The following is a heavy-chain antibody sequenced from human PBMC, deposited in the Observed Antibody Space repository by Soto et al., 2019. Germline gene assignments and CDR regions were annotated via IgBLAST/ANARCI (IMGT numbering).Heavy chain of an antibody. J-gene: IGHJ4*02. D-gene: IGHD1-7*01. V-gene: IGHV4-4*02. CDR1: GVSFTSNNW. Sequence: PSETLSLTCAVSGVSFTSNNWWTWVRQPPGQGLEWIGEIYRTGNTNYNPSLKSRVTISLYKPENQFSLKVTSLTAADTAVYYCASRDPGTSVDYWGQGTLVTVSS. CDR3: ASRDPGTSVDY. CDR2: IYRTGNT.